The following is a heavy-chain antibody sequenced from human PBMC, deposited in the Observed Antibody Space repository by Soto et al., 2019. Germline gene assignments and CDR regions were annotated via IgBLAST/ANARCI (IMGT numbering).Heavy chain of an antibody. J-gene: IGHJ4*02. Sequence: EVQLLESGGGLVQPGGSLRLSCTASGFTFSSHAMSWVRQAPGKQLEWVSAISGSAGLTFYADSAKGRFTISRDNSKNTLYLQMNSLRAEDTAVYYCAKDWVSGSSPYWGQGTLVTVSS. CDR3: AKDWVSGSSPY. D-gene: IGHD2-15*01. CDR1: GFTFSSHA. V-gene: IGHV3-23*01. CDR2: ISGSAGLT.